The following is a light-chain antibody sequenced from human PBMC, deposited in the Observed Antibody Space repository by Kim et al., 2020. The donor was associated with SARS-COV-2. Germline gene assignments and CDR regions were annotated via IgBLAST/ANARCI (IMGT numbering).Light chain of an antibody. Sequence: GQSITSSCTGTSSDVDDYNYVSWYQQHPGKAPKLMLYDVNNRPSGVSTRFSGSKSGNTTSLTISGLQAEDEADYYCRSYTSSTTLLFGTGTKVTVL. J-gene: IGLJ1*01. V-gene: IGLV2-14*03. CDR3: RSYTSSTTLL. CDR2: DVN. CDR1: SSDVDDYNY.